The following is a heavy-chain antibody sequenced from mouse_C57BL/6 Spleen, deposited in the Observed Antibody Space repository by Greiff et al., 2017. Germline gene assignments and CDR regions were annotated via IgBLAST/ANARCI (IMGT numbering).Heavy chain of an antibody. CDR2: IYPGDGDT. CDR3: ASGDPYWYFDV. J-gene: IGHJ1*03. CDR1: GYAFSSSW. V-gene: IGHV1-82*01. Sequence: VKLMESGPELVKPGASVKISCKASGYAFSSSWMNWVKQRPGKGLEWIGRIYPGDGDTNYNGKFKGKATLTADKSSSTAYMQLSSLTSEDSAVYFCASGDPYWYFDVWGTGTTVTVSS.